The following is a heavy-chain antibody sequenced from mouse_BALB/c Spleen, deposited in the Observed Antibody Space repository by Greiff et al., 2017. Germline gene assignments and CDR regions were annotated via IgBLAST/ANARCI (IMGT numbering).Heavy chain of an antibody. V-gene: IGHV1-9*01. J-gene: IGHJ2*01. CDR2: ILPGSGST. D-gene: IGHD1-1*01. CDR1: GYTFSSYW. Sequence: QVQLQQSGAELMKPGASVKISCKATGYTFSSYWIEWVKQRPGHGLEWIGEILPGSGSTNYNEKFKGKATFTADTSSNTAYMQLSSLTSEDSAVYYCARGFITTVVDYWGQGTTLTVSS. CDR3: ARGFITTVVDY.